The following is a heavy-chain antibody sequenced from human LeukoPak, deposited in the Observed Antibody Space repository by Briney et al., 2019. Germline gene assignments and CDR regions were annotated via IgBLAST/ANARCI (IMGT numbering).Heavy chain of an antibody. J-gene: IGHJ3*01. CDR2: IYDGGNS. CDR1: GGSISSVRYS. Sequence: SETLSLTCAVSGGSISSVRYSWSWIRQPPGKGLEWIGYIYDGGNSYYNPSLKGRVTISIDRAKNQFSLRLSSVTAADTAVYYCTTAMVPADAFDVWGQGTLVTVSS. V-gene: IGHV4-30-2*01. CDR3: TTAMVPADAFDV. D-gene: IGHD5-18*01.